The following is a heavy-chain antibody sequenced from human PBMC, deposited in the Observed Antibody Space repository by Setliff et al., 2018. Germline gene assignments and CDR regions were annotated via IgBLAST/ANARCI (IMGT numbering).Heavy chain of an antibody. V-gene: IGHV1-18*01. D-gene: IGHD2-8*01. Sequence: GASVKVSCKTSGYTFDDYGIAWVRQAPGQGLEWMGWISPHTGNTYYTPKLHGRVTLTTDTSARTAYMELRSLSSDDTAVYYCSRLVRFCTRTACQRLSGGEFWGQGTPVTVSS. J-gene: IGHJ4*02. CDR3: SRLVRFCTRTACQRLSGGEF. CDR1: GYTFDDYG. CDR2: ISPHTGNT.